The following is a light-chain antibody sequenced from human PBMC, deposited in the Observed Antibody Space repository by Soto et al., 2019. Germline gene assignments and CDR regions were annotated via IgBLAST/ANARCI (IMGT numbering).Light chain of an antibody. CDR1: QSVSSN. CDR3: QQRSNWPPT. V-gene: IGKV3-15*01. J-gene: IGKJ1*01. Sequence: EIVMTQSPATLSVSPGERATLSCRASQSVSSNLAWYQQKPGQAPRLLIYGASTRVTGIPARFSGSGSGTDFTLTISSLEPEDFAVYYCQQRSNWPPTFGQGTKVDNK. CDR2: GAS.